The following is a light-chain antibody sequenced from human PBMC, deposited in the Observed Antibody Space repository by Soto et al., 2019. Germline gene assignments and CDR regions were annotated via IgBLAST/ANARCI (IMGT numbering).Light chain of an antibody. Sequence: DIQMTQSPSSLSASVGDRVTITCRARQSISSYLNWYQQKPGKAPKLMNYASSSLQSGVPSIFSDSGSRTDFTPTISTLQPDDFATYYCHPSYSTQYIFGQGKKLEI. CDR2: ASS. CDR1: QSISSY. V-gene: IGKV1-39*01. J-gene: IGKJ2*01. CDR3: HPSYSTQYI.